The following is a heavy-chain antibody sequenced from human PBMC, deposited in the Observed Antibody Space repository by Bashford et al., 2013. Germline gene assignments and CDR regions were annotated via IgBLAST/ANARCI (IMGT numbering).Heavy chain of an antibody. J-gene: IGHJ6*02. Sequence: TLSLTCTVSSGSISSGDYYWSWIRQPPGKGLEWIGYIYYIGTTYYNTSLKTRLTISKDTSKNQVVLTMTNMDPVDTATYYCARSYCSGTSCNDYFYYYAMDVWGQGTTVTVSS. CDR3: ARSYCSGTSCNDYFYYYAMDV. V-gene: IGHV2-70*18. CDR1: SGSISSGDYY. CDR2: IYYIGTT. D-gene: IGHD2-2*01.